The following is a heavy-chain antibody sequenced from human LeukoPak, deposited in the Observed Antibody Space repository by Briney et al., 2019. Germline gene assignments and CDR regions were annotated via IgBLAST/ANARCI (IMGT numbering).Heavy chain of an antibody. V-gene: IGHV3-23*01. D-gene: IGHD6-19*01. CDR1: GFTFSSSA. J-gene: IGHJ4*02. CDR2: ISNNGGYT. CDR3: ARRLSGAWYSFDY. Sequence: GGSLRLSCAASGFTFSSSAMSWVRQAPGKGLEWVSAISNNGGYTYYADSVKGRFTISRDTSKKTSDLQMNSLRAEDTAVYYCARRLSGAWYSFDYWGQGTLVTVSS.